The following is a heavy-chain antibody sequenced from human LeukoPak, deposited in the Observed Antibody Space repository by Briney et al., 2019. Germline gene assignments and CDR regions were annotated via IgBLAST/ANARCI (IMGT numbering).Heavy chain of an antibody. Sequence: ASVKVSCKASGYTFTSYDINWVRQATGQGLEWMGWMNPNSGNTGYAQKFQGRVTITRNTSISTAYMELSSLRSEDTAVYYCARGGITMVRGVITFYYYYYMDVWGKGTTVTISS. D-gene: IGHD3-10*01. CDR1: GYTFTSYD. J-gene: IGHJ6*03. CDR3: ARGGITMVRGVITFYYYYYMDV. CDR2: MNPNSGNT. V-gene: IGHV1-8*03.